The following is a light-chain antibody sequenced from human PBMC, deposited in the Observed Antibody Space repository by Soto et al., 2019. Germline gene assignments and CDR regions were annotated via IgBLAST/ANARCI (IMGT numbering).Light chain of an antibody. Sequence: QSALTQPASVSGSPGQSITVSCTGTSSDVGRYNLVSWYQQHPGKAPKLMIYEVSKRPSGVSDSFSGSKSGNTASLTISGLQAEDEADYYCCSYAGSLTLVFGGGTKLTVL. J-gene: IGLJ2*01. CDR3: CSYAGSLTLV. CDR1: SSDVGRYNL. V-gene: IGLV2-23*02. CDR2: EVS.